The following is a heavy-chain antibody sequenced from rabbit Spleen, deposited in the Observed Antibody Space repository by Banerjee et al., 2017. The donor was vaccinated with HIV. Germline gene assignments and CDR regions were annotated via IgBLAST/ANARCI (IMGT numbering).Heavy chain of an antibody. CDR3: VREAGYAGYGDGNL. D-gene: IGHD7-1*01. V-gene: IGHV1S7*01. CDR2: IDPVFGTT. CDR1: GFDFSSYG. Sequence: QSLEESGGGLVQPGGSLKLSCKASGFDFSSYGVSWVRQAPGKGLEWIGYIDPVFGTTVYASWVNGRFTISSHNAQNTLYLQLNSLTVADTATYFCVREAGYAGYGDGNLWGQGTLVTVS. J-gene: IGHJ4*01.